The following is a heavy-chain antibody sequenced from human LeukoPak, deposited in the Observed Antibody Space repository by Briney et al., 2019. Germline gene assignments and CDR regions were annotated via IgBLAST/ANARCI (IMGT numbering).Heavy chain of an antibody. CDR1: GFTFSSYG. Sequence: RGRSQRLSCAASGFTFSSYGMHRVRQAPGKGLEWVAVISYDGSNKYYADSVKGRFTISRDNSKNTLYLQMNSLRAEDTAVYYCAKDGYGSGSSNYFDYWGQGTLVTVSS. CDR3: AKDGYGSGSSNYFDY. J-gene: IGHJ4*02. D-gene: IGHD3-10*01. CDR2: ISYDGSNK. V-gene: IGHV3-30*18.